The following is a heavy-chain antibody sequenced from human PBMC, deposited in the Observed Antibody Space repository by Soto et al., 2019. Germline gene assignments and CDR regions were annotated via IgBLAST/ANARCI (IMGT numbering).Heavy chain of an antibody. V-gene: IGHV1-46*01. CDR3: ARGLGLGDC. D-gene: IGHD3-9*01. CDR2: IKPNGGST. Sequence: QVHLVQSGAEVKNPGASVKVSCKASGYTFSSYYIHWVRQAPGQGLEWIGIIKPNGGSTNYAQNFNGRLTVTRDTSTAKVYMDLSALTSDDTAMYYCARGLGLGDCLGQGTLVTVSS. CDR1: GYTFSSYY. J-gene: IGHJ4*02.